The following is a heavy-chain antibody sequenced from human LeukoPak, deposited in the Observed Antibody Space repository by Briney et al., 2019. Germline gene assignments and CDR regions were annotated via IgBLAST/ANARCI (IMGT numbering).Heavy chain of an antibody. CDR1: GGSISSYY. Sequence: PSETLSLTCTVSGGSISSYYWSWIRQPPGKGLEWIGYIYYSGSTNYNPSLKSRVTISVDTSKNQFSLKLSSVTAADTAVYYCARHKYGSGSYFDYWGQGTLVTVPS. V-gene: IGHV4-59*01. J-gene: IGHJ4*02. CDR3: ARHKYGSGSYFDY. D-gene: IGHD3-10*01. CDR2: IYYSGST.